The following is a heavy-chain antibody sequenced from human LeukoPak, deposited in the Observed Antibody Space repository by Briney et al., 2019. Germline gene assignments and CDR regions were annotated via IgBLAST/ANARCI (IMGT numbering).Heavy chain of an antibody. CDR1: GFTVSSNY. D-gene: IGHD1-1*01. V-gene: IGHV3-53*01. Sequence: GGSLRLSCAASGFTVSSNYMSWVRQAPGKGLEWVSVIYSGGSTYYADSVKGRFTISRDNSKNTLYLQMNSLRAEDTAVYYCARGPHGNYGMDVWGQGTTVTVSS. J-gene: IGHJ6*02. CDR2: IYSGGST. CDR3: ARGPHGNYGMDV.